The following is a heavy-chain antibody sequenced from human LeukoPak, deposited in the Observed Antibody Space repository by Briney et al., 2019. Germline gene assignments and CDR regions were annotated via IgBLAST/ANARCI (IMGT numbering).Heavy chain of an antibody. D-gene: IGHD6-19*01. V-gene: IGHV1-3*01. Sequence: ASVKVSCKASGYTFTSYAMHWVRQAPGQRLEWMGWVNAGNGNTKYSQKFQGRVTITRDTSASTAYMELSSLRSEDTAVYYCAREYSSGWYLHGMDVWGQGTTVTVSS. J-gene: IGHJ6*02. CDR2: VNAGNGNT. CDR3: AREYSSGWYLHGMDV. CDR1: GYTFTSYA.